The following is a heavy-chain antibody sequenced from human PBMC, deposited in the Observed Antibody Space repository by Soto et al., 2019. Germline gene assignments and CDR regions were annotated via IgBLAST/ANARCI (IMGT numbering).Heavy chain of an antibody. CDR2: ISGGGSNT. Sequence: GGSLRLSCAASGFPFSSYVMSWVRQAPGKGLEWVSGISGGGSNTFYADFVKGRFTISRDNSKNTLLLQMNSLGAEDTAVYYCAKDSNKYSSSLRGRYFDYWGQGIGVTVSS. V-gene: IGHV3-23*01. CDR1: GFPFSSYV. J-gene: IGHJ4*02. D-gene: IGHD4-4*01. CDR3: AKDSNKYSSSLRGRYFDY.